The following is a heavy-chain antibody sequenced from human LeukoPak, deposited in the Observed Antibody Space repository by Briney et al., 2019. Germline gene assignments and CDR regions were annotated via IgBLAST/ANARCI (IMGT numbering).Heavy chain of an antibody. CDR1: GFSLSTSGVG. D-gene: IGHD6-13*01. Sequence: SGPTLVNPTQTLTLTCTFSGFSLSTSGVGVGWIRQHPGKALEWHALMYCDDDKRYSPALKSRLAITEDSSKNQVVPVVANIEPVDTATYYCAHSLYKAAAANFDYWGEGTLVTASS. CDR2: MYCDDDK. J-gene: IGHJ4*02. CDR3: AHSLYKAAAANFDY. V-gene: IGHV2-5*02.